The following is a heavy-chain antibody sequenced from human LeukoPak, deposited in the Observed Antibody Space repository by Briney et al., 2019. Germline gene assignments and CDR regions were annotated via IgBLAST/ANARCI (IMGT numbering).Heavy chain of an antibody. V-gene: IGHV3-21*01. CDR3: ARGYNNYGYVFDI. J-gene: IGHJ3*02. CDR1: GFSVTTNY. D-gene: IGHD4-11*01. CDR2: ISSSSIYI. Sequence: GGSLRLSCAASGFSVTTNYMNWVRQAPGKGLEWVSSISSSSIYIYYADSVKGRFTISRDNAKNSLYLQMNSLRAEDTAVYYCARGYNNYGYVFDIWGQGTVVTVSS.